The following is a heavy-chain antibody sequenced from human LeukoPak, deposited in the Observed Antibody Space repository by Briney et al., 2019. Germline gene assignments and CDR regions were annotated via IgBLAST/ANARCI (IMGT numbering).Heavy chain of an antibody. Sequence: ASVKVSCKASGYTFTASYIHWVRLAPGQGLEWMGWMNPNSGDIHYAQKFQGRVTMTRDTSISTAYMDLSRLGSDDTAVYYCARGGYDILTGSYGVRYYFDYWGQGTLVTVSS. D-gene: IGHD3-9*01. V-gene: IGHV1-2*02. J-gene: IGHJ4*02. CDR3: ARGGYDILTGSYGVRYYFDY. CDR1: GYTFTASY. CDR2: MNPNSGDI.